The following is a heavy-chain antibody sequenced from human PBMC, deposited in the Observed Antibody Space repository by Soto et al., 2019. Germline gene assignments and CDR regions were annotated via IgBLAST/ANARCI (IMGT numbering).Heavy chain of an antibody. CDR2: IHGDSGHR. V-gene: IGHV3-9*01. CDR3: ARATSVTGWDHFDY. D-gene: IGHD1-26*01. Sequence: EVQLVESGGGLVQPGRSLRLSCAGSGFTFDNYAMHWVRQVAGKGLEWVSGIHGDSGHRVYGDSVKGRFTISRDNTKNSLYLQMNSLRPEDTAFYYCARATSVTGWDHFDYWGQGALVTVTS. CDR1: GFTFDNYA. J-gene: IGHJ4*02.